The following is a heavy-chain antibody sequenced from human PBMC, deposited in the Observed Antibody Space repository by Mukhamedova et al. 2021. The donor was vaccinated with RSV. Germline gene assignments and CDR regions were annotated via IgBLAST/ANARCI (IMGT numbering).Heavy chain of an antibody. V-gene: IGHV3-7*01. D-gene: IGHD3-16*01. J-gene: IGHJ5*02. CDR2: IKLDGSEK. Sequence: WVSWVRQAPGKGLEWVANIKLDGSEKYYVESVKGRFTISRDNAKNSLYLQMNSLRAEDTAVYYCARGPLDYLRAFDPWGQGTLVTV. CDR1: W. CDR3: ARGPLDYLRAFDP.